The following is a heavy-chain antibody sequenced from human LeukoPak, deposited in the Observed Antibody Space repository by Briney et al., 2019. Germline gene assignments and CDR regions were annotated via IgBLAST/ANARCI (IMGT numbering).Heavy chain of an antibody. CDR3: AKDLHRRKTYDILTGYGPPWNYYYGMDV. J-gene: IGHJ6*02. Sequence: LTGGSLRLSCAASGFTFSSYAMSWVRQAPGKGLEWVSAISGSGGSTYYADSVKGRFTISRDNSKNTLYLQMNSLRAEDTAVYYCAKDLHRRKTYDILTGYGPPWNYYYGMDVWGQGTTVTVSS. CDR2: ISGSGGST. D-gene: IGHD3-9*01. CDR1: GFTFSSYA. V-gene: IGHV3-23*01.